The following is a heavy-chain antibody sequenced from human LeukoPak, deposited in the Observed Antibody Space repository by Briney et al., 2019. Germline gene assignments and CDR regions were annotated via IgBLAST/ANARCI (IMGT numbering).Heavy chain of an antibody. J-gene: IGHJ5*02. CDR2: IYYSGST. Sequence: SQTLSLTCTVSGGSISSGGYYWSWIRQHPGKGLEWIGYIYYSGSTYYNPSLKSRVTISVDTSKSQFSLKLSSVTAADTAVYYCARAAVRVLRFLEWLPNWFDPWGQGTLVTVSS. CDR1: GGSISSGGYY. D-gene: IGHD3-3*01. CDR3: ARAAVRVLRFLEWLPNWFDP. V-gene: IGHV4-31*03.